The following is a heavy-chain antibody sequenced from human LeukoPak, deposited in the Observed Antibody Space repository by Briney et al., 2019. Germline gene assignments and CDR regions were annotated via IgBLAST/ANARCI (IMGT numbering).Heavy chain of an antibody. CDR3: ARSTIFGVVILE. CDR1: GFTFSSYA. J-gene: IGHJ4*02. V-gene: IGHV3-30-3*01. CDR2: ISYDGSNK. Sequence: GGSLRLSCAASGFTFSSYAMHWVRQAPGKGLEWVAVISYDGSNKYYADSVKGRFTISRDNSKNTLYLQMNSLRAEDTAVYYCARSTIFGVVILEWGQGTLVTVSS. D-gene: IGHD3-3*01.